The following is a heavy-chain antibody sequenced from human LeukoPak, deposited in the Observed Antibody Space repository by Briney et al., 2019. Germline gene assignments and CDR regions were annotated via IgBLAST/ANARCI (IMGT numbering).Heavy chain of an antibody. V-gene: IGHV4-34*01. CDR1: GGSFSGYY. CDR3: ARGPGGVTTVVDY. CDR2: INHSGST. D-gene: IGHD4-17*01. Sequence: SETLSLTCAVYGGSFSGYYWSWIRQPPGKGLEWIGEINHSGSTNYNPSLKSRVTISVDTSKNQFLLKLSSVTDEAAAVYYCARGPGGVTTVVDYWGQGTLVTVSS. J-gene: IGHJ4*02.